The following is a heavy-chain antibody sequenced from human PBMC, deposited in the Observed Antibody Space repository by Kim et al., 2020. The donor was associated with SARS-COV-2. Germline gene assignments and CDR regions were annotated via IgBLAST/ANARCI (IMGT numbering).Heavy chain of an antibody. CDR1: GFTVSNNY. J-gene: IGHJ3*02. Sequence: GGSLRLSCAASGFTVSNNYINWVRQAPGKGLEWVSVIYSGGSTYYADSVKGRFTISRDKSKNTVYLQMNSLGVEDTAVYYCARDKGSSDGFEIWGQGTMVTVSS. CDR3: ARDKGSSDGFEI. CDR2: IYSGGST. V-gene: IGHV3-53*01.